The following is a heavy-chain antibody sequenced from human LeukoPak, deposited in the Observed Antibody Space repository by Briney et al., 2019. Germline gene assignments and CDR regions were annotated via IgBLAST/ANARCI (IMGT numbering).Heavy chain of an antibody. CDR1: GFTVSSNY. J-gene: IGHJ4*02. D-gene: IGHD5-24*01. CDR2: IYGGGNI. Sequence: GGSLRLSCAASGFTVSSNYMNWVRQAPGKGLEWVSVIYGGGNIYYADSVKGRFTISRDNSKNTLYLQMNSLRAENTAVYYCARGAGYNYPYYFDYWGQGTLVTVSS. CDR3: ARGAGYNYPYYFDY. V-gene: IGHV3-53*01.